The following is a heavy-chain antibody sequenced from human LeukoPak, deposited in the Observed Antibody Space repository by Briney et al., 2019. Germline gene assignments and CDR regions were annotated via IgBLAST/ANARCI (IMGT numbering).Heavy chain of an antibody. CDR2: INPIDSYT. CDR3: ARQTTVTTQSDY. CDR1: GYSFTSYW. D-gene: IGHD4-17*01. V-gene: IGHV5-10-1*01. Sequence: GESLNISCKGYGYSFTSYWISWVRQMRGKGLEWMGRINPIDSYTNYSPSFQGHVTFSVDKSISTAYLQWSSLKASDTAMYYCARQTTVTTQSDYWGQGSLVTVSS. J-gene: IGHJ4*02.